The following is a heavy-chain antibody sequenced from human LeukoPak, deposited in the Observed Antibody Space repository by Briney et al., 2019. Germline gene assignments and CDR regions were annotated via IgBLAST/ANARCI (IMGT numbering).Heavy chain of an antibody. CDR2: IYPGDSDT. J-gene: IGHJ3*02. D-gene: IGHD2-2*01. CDR1: GCSFTSYW. CDR3: ASHQLPRDAFDI. Sequence: GGALKISFKGSGCSFTSYWIGWGRQMPGKGLEGMGIIYPGDSDTRYSPSFQGQVTISADKSISTAYLQWSSLKASDTAMYYCASHQLPRDAFDIWGQGTMVTVSS. V-gene: IGHV5-51*01.